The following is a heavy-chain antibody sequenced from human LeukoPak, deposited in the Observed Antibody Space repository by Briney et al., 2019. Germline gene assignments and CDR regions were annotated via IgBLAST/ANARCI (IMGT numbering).Heavy chain of an antibody. CDR2: INQDGSEK. CDR1: GFTFSSYG. D-gene: IGHD3-10*01. J-gene: IGHJ4*02. V-gene: IGHV3-7*05. CDR3: ARSHRSFASGSGDY. Sequence: PGRSLRLSCAASGFTFSSYGMHWVRQAPGKGLEWVANINQDGSEKYYVDSVKGRFSISRDNAKNSLFLQMNSLRDEDTAVYFCARSHRSFASGSGDYWGQGTLVTVSS.